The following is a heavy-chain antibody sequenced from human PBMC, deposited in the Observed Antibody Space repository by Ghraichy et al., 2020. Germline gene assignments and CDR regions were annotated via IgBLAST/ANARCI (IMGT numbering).Heavy chain of an antibody. CDR2: ISGSGDIT. J-gene: IGHJ4*02. Sequence: GGSLRLSCAASGFILSSYAMSWVGQAPGKGLERVSTISGSGDITDYADSAKGRFTISRDNSKNTLYLQMNSLRVEDTAIYYCAKDRWSGYFDSWGQGTLVTVSS. D-gene: IGHD3-3*01. CDR1: GFILSSYA. CDR3: AKDRWSGYFDS. V-gene: IGHV3-23*01.